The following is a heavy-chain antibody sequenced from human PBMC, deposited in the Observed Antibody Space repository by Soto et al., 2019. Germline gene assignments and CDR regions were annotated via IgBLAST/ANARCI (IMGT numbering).Heavy chain of an antibody. Sequence: PSETLSLTCAVYGGSFSGYYWSWIRQPPGKGLEWIGEINHSGSTNYNPSLKSRVTISVDTSKNQFSLKLSSVTAADTAVYYCARAGGSSWSTHRIDYWGQGTLITSPQ. V-gene: IGHV4-34*01. D-gene: IGHD6-13*01. CDR1: GGSFSGYY. CDR3: ARAGGSSWSTHRIDY. CDR2: INHSGST. J-gene: IGHJ4*02.